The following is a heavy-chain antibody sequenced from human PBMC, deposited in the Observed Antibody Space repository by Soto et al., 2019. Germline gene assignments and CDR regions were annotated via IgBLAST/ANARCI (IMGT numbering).Heavy chain of an antibody. CDR2: IYYSGST. CDR1: GGSISSGGYY. V-gene: IGHV4-31*03. D-gene: IGHD4-17*01. Sequence: SETLSLTCTVSGGSISSGGYYWSWIRQHPGKGLEWIGYIYYSGSTYYNPSLKSRVTISVDTSKNQFSLKLSPVTAADTAVYYCARGIVAGSYVDYDYNWFDPWGQGTLVTVSS. CDR3: ARGIVAGSYVDYDYNWFDP. J-gene: IGHJ5*02.